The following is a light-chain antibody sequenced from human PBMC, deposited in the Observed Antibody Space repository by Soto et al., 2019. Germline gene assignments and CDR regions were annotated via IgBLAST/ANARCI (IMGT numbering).Light chain of an antibody. CDR3: QQFGSSVT. Sequence: EIVLTQSPGTLSLSPGERATLSCRASQSVSSTYLAWYQQKPGQAPRLLIYRTSTRATGIPDRFSGSGSGTDFTLTISRLEPEDFAVYYCQQFGSSVTFGQGTDWRL. V-gene: IGKV3-20*01. CDR1: QSVSSTY. J-gene: IGKJ5*01. CDR2: RTS.